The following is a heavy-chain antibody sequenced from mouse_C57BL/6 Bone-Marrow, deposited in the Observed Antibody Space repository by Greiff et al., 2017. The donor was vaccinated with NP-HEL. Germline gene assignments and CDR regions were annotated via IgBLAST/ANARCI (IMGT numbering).Heavy chain of an antibody. V-gene: IGHV1-69*01. J-gene: IGHJ2*01. CDR2: IDPSDSYT. D-gene: IGHD1-1*01. CDR1: GYTFTSYW. CDR3: ARKGLYYYGSSFEY. Sequence: VQLQQPGAELVMPGASVKLSCKASGYTFTSYWMHWVKQRPGQGLEWIGEIDPSDSYTNYNQQFKGKSTLTVDKSSSTAYMQLSSLTSEDSAVYYCARKGLYYYGSSFEYWGQGTTLTVSS.